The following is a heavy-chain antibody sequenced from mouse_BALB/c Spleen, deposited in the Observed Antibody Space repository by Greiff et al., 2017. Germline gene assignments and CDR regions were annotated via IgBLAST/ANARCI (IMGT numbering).Heavy chain of an antibody. CDR3: ARFAVYGYYAMDY. CDR1: GYSITSDYA. V-gene: IGHV3-2*02. D-gene: IGHD1-1*01. J-gene: IGHJ4*01. Sequence: EVKLVESGPGLVKPSQSLSLTCTVTGYSITSDYAWNWIRQFPGNKLEWMGYISYSGSTSYNPSLKSRISITRDTSKNQFFLQLNSVTTEDTATYYCARFAVYGYYAMDYWGQGTSVTVSS. CDR2: ISYSGST.